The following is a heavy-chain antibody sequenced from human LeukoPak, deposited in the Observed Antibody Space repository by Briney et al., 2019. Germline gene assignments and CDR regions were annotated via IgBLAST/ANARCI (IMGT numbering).Heavy chain of an antibody. D-gene: IGHD1-26*01. CDR2: IIPIFGTA. Sequence: SVKVSCKGSGGTFSSYAISWVRQAPGQGLEWMGGIIPIFGTANYAQKFQGRVTITADESTSTAYMELSSLRSEDTAVYYCARDRGSYDSSGYYMDVWGKGTTVTVSS. CDR3: ARDRGSYDSSGYYMDV. V-gene: IGHV1-69*01. CDR1: GGTFSSYA. J-gene: IGHJ6*03.